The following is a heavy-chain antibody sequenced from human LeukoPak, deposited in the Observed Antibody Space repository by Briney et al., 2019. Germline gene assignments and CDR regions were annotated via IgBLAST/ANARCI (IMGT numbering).Heavy chain of an antibody. J-gene: IGHJ4*02. CDR3: ARDDSSGYYPIPLDY. CDR2: IYHSGNT. CDR1: GGSISSNSYY. Sequence: SETLSLTCAVSGGSISSNSYYWGWIRQPPGKGLEWIGSIYHSGNTYYNPSLKSRVSISVDTSKNQFSLKLSSVTAADTAVYYCARDDSSGYYPIPLDYWGQGTLVTVSS. D-gene: IGHD3-22*01. V-gene: IGHV4-39*07.